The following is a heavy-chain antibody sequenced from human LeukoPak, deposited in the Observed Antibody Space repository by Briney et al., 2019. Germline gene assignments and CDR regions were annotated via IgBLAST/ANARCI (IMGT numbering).Heavy chain of an antibody. Sequence: GASVKVSCKASGYTFTSYGISWVRQAPGQGLEWMGWISAYNGNTNYAQELQGRVTMTTDTSTSTAYMELRSLRSDDTAVYYCARVSVGVTIFGVVIISSVDVWGKGTTVTVSS. CDR2: ISAYNGNT. V-gene: IGHV1-18*01. D-gene: IGHD3-3*01. CDR3: ARVSVGVTIFGVVIISSVDV. J-gene: IGHJ6*04. CDR1: GYTFTSYG.